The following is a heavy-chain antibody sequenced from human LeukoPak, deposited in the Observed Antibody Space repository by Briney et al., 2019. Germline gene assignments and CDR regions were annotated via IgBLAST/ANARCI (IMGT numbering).Heavy chain of an antibody. CDR2: ISSSSSYI. J-gene: IGHJ5*02. Sequence: GGSLRLSCAASGFTFSSYSMNWVRQAPGKGLEWVSSISSSSSYIYYADSVKGLFTISRDNAKNSLYLQMNSLRAEDTAVYYCARDLTTVTTFGGSWFDPWGQGTLVTVSS. CDR1: GFTFSSYS. V-gene: IGHV3-21*01. D-gene: IGHD4-17*01. CDR3: ARDLTTVTTFGGSWFDP.